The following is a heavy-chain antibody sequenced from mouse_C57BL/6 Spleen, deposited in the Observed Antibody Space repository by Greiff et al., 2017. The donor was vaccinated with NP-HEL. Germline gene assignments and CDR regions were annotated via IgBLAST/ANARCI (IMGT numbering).Heavy chain of an antibody. CDR1: GYSITSGYY. CDR2: ISYDGSN. Sequence: EVKLQESGPGLVKPSQSLSLTCSVTGYSITSGYYWNWIRQFPGNKLEWMGYISYDGSNNYNPSLKNRISITRDTSKNQFFLKLNSVTTEDTATYYWARDPLLAQDYAMDYWGQGTSVTVSS. V-gene: IGHV3-6*01. CDR3: ARDPLLAQDYAMDY. J-gene: IGHJ4*01. D-gene: IGHD3-2*02.